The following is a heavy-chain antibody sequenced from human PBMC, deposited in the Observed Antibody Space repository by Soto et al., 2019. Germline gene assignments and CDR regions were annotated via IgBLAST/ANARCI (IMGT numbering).Heavy chain of an antibody. Sequence: SVKVSCKASGGTFSSYAISWVRQAPGQGLEWMGGIIPIFGTANYAQKFQGRVTITADESTSTAYMELSSLRSEDTAVYYCARVGRDIVVVPAEDGWFDPWGQGTLVTVSS. CDR2: IIPIFGTA. CDR1: GGTFSSYA. CDR3: ARVGRDIVVVPAEDGWFDP. J-gene: IGHJ5*02. D-gene: IGHD2-2*01. V-gene: IGHV1-69*13.